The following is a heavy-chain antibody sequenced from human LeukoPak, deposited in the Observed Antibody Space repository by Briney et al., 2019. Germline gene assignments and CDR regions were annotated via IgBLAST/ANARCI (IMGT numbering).Heavy chain of an antibody. D-gene: IGHD2-2*01. CDR2: IYHSGST. V-gene: IGHV4-38-2*02. CDR1: GYSISSGYY. J-gene: IGHJ3*02. Sequence: PSETLSLTCTVSGYSISSGYYWGWIRQPPGKGLEWIGSIYHSGSTYYNPSLKSRVTISVDTSKNQFSLKLSSVTAADTAVYYCARPRASRTYPNDAFDIWGQGTVVTVSS. CDR3: ARPRASRTYPNDAFDI.